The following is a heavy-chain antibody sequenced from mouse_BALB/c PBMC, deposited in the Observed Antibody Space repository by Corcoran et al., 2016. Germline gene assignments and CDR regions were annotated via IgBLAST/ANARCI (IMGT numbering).Heavy chain of an antibody. CDR1: GYTFSSYW. CDR3: AYYGSSYLYYYAMDY. D-gene: IGHD1-1*01. V-gene: IGHV1-9*01. J-gene: IGHJ4*01. Sequence: VQLQQSRAELMKPGASVKISCKATGYTFSSYWIEWVKQRPGHGLEWIGEILPGSGSTNYNEKFKGKATFTADTSSNTAYMQLSSLTSEDSAVYYCAYYGSSYLYYYAMDYWGQGTSVTVSS. CDR2: ILPGSGST.